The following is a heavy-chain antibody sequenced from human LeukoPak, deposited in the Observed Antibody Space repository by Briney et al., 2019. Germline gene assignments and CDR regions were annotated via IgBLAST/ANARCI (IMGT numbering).Heavy chain of an antibody. V-gene: IGHV4-39*01. D-gene: IGHD3-9*01. Sequence: PSETLSLTCTVSGGSISSSSYYWGWSRQPPGKGLEWIGSIYYSGSTYYNSSLKSRVTISVDTSKNQFSLKLTSVTAADTAVYYCARHLAHYDILTGYFVLGLAFDIWGQGTMVTVSS. CDR3: ARHLAHYDILTGYFVLGLAFDI. CDR2: IYYSGST. J-gene: IGHJ3*02. CDR1: GGSISSSSYY.